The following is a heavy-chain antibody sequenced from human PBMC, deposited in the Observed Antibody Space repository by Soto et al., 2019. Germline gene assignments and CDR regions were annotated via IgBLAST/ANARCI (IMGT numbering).Heavy chain of an antibody. Sequence: GESLKISCQTSGYKFTSYWITWVRQMPGKGLEWVAIINPADSDMRYSPSFQGHVTVSADRSKSTVYLNWSSLNASDTATYFCARQTSWCGELSLDYWGQGTQVSVSS. J-gene: IGHJ4*02. D-gene: IGHD3-10*01. CDR2: INPADSDM. CDR1: GYKFTSYW. V-gene: IGHV5-51*01. CDR3: ARQTSWCGELSLDY.